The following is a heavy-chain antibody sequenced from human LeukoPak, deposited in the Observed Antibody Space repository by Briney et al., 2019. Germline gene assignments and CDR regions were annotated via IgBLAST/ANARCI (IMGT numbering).Heavy chain of an antibody. CDR1: GFTFSSHA. CDR3: AKYAVVGTPFSDY. CDR2: ISDSGDST. D-gene: IGHD2-15*01. J-gene: IGHJ4*02. Sequence: PGGSLRLSCAASGFTFSSHAMSWVRQAPGKGLEWVSAISDSGDSTYYADSVKGRFTISRDNSKNTLYLQMSSLRAEDTAVYYCAKYAVVGTPFSDYWGQGTLVTISS. V-gene: IGHV3-23*01.